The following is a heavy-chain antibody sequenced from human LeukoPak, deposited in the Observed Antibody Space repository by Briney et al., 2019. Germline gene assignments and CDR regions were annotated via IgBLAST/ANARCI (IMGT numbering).Heavy chain of an antibody. Sequence: ASVKVSCKASGYTFTTYAMNWVRQAPGQGLEWMGWVNTNTGHPTYAPGFTGRFVFSLGTSVRTAYLQINSLKVEDTAVYYCAPIFGVVPHMDVWGKGTTVTVSS. V-gene: IGHV7-4-1*02. J-gene: IGHJ6*03. CDR2: VNTNTGHP. CDR1: GYTFTTYA. D-gene: IGHD3-3*01. CDR3: APIFGVVPHMDV.